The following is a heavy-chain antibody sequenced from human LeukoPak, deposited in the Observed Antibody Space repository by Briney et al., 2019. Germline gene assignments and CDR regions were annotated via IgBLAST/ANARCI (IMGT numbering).Heavy chain of an antibody. Sequence: GRSLRLSCAASGLPFSTSGMHWVRQAPGKGLEWVADIWYDGSYKYYADSVQGRFIISRDNSINMVYLEMNSLRAEDTAVYYCARDKGTWSLDHWGQGTLVTVSS. CDR1: GLPFSTSG. J-gene: IGHJ4*02. CDR2: IWYDGSYK. V-gene: IGHV3-33*01. D-gene: IGHD1-14*01. CDR3: ARDKGTWSLDH.